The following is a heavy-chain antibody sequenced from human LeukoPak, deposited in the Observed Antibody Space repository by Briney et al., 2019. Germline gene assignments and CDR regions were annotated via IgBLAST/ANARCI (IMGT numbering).Heavy chain of an antibody. CDR3: ARDSADSSSFAFDI. Sequence: GGSLRLSCAASRITFSSHWMTWVRQAPGKGLEWVANIKQDGSVKDYVDSVKGRFTISRDNAKNSLYLQMNSLRVEGTAVYYCARDSADSSSFAFDIWGQGTLLTVSS. D-gene: IGHD6-13*01. CDR2: IKQDGSVK. J-gene: IGHJ3*02. V-gene: IGHV3-7*01. CDR1: RITFSSHW.